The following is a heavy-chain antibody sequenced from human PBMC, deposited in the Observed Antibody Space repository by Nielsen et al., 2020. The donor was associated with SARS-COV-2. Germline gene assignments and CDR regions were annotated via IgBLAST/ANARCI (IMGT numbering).Heavy chain of an antibody. V-gene: IGHV1-3*01. Sequence: ASVKVSCKASGYTFTSYAMHWVRQAPGQRVEWMGWNNAGNGNTKYSQKFQGRITINRDTSASTVYMDLSSLRSEDTAVYYCARSGFTNFHYYYGMDVWGQGTAVSVSS. CDR3: ARSGFTNFHYYYGMDV. J-gene: IGHJ6*02. CDR1: GYTFTSYA. CDR2: NNAGNGNT. D-gene: IGHD5-12*01.